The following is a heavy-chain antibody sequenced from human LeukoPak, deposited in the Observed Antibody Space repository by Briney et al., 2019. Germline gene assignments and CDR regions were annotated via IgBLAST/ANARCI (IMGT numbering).Heavy chain of an antibody. D-gene: IGHD3-16*02. J-gene: IGHJ4*02. CDR1: GFTFSSYS. Sequence: GGSLRLSCAASGFTFSSYSMNWVRQAPGKGLEWVSPISSSSSYIYYADSVKGRFTISRDNSKNTLYLQMNSLRAEDTAVYYCAKDRADSGSYRHYFDYWGQGTLVSASS. V-gene: IGHV3-21*04. CDR2: ISSSSSYI. CDR3: AKDRADSGSYRHYFDY.